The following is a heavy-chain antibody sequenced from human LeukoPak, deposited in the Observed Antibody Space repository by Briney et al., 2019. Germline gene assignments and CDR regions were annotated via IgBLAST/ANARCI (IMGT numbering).Heavy chain of an antibody. V-gene: IGHV4-39*01. CDR3: ARAGYSYGIISYFDS. Sequence: PSETLSLTCTVSGGSISSSSHYWGWIRQPPGKGLEWIGVSTYYNPSLKNRVTISRDTSKNQFSLKLSSVTGADTAIYYCARAGYSYGIISYFDSWGQGTLVTVSS. CDR1: GGSISSSSHY. J-gene: IGHJ4*02. D-gene: IGHD5-18*01. CDR2: VST.